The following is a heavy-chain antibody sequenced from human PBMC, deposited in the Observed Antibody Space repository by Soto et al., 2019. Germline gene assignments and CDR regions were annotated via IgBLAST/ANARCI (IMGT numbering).Heavy chain of an antibody. CDR1: GFPISSPYS. J-gene: IGHJ6*02. CDR2: ISHTGTT. D-gene: IGHD4-17*01. Sequence: TLSLTCLVSGFPISSPYSWGWIRQPPGKGLEWIGSISHTGTTSYSPSLTSRVSISVDTSKNQVSLKLTSVTAADTAVYFCARVTMVIRDSDHFGVDVWGHGTTVTVSS. V-gene: IGHV4-38-2*02. CDR3: ARVTMVIRDSDHFGVDV.